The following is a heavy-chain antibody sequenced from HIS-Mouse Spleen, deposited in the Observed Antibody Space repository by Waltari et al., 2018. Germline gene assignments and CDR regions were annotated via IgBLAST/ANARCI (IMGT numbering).Heavy chain of an antibody. J-gene: IGHJ4*02. V-gene: IGHV3-30*18. CDR3: AKDRGSPLYFDY. CDR1: GFTFSSYG. D-gene: IGHD1-26*01. CDR2: ISYDGSNK. Sequence: QVQLVESGGGVVQPGRSLRLSCAASGFTFSSYGMHWVRQAPGKGLEGVAVISYDGSNKNYADSVKGRFTISRDNSKNTLYLQMNSLRAEDTAVYYCAKDRGSPLYFDYWGQGTLVTVSS.